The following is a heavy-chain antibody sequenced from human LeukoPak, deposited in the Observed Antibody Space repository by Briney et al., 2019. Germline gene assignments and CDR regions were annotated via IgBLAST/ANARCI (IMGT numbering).Heavy chain of an antibody. CDR1: GGSISSGDYY. CDR2: IYYSGST. CDR3: ARAVTYYYDSSGYEFDY. V-gene: IGHV4-30-4*01. Sequence: KASQTLSLTCTVSGGSISSGDYYWSWIRQPPGKGLEWIGYIYYSGSTYYNPSLKSRVTISVATSKNQFSLKLSSVTAADTAVYYCARAVTYYYDSSGYEFDYCGQGTLVTVSS. D-gene: IGHD3-22*01. J-gene: IGHJ4*02.